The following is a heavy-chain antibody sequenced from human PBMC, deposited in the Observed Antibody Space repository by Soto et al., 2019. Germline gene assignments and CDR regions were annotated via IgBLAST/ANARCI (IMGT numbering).Heavy chain of an antibody. CDR1: GYSLTSYW. V-gene: IGHV5-51*01. CDR3: ARIGWGGSGHIDY. D-gene: IGHD1-26*01. Sequence: RKISCKASGYSLTSYWIGWVRQMPGKGLEWMGIVYPGDSDTRYSPTFQGQVTISADKSISTAYLQWSSLKASDTAMYYCARIGWGGSGHIDYWGQGTPVTVSS. J-gene: IGHJ4*02. CDR2: VYPGDSDT.